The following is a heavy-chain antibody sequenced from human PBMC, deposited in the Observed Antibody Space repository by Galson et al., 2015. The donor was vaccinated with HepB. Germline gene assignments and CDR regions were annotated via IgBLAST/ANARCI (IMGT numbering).Heavy chain of an antibody. V-gene: IGHV7-4-1*02. J-gene: IGHJ4*02. CDR1: GYTFTSYA. CDR2: INTNTGNP. CDR3: ARVPWFGGPEYYFDY. D-gene: IGHD3-10*01. Sequence: SVKVSCKASGYTFTSYAMNWVRQAPGQGLEWMGWINTNTGNPTYAQGFTGRFVFSLDTSVSTAYLQISSLKAEDTAVYYCARVPWFGGPEYYFDYWGQGTLVTVSS.